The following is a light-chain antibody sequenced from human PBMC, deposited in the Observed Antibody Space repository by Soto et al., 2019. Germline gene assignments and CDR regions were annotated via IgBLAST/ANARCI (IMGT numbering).Light chain of an antibody. V-gene: IGKV1-33*01. J-gene: IGKJ2*01. Sequence: IQITQSPSALTASLRERVNKTCQATRDLINYSTWYPQKPGKAPKLLIYDASNLDTGVPSRFSGSGSGTDFTFTISSLQPEDIATYYCQQYDNLPPYTFGQGTKLEIK. CDR3: QQYDNLPPYT. CDR2: DAS. CDR1: RDLINY.